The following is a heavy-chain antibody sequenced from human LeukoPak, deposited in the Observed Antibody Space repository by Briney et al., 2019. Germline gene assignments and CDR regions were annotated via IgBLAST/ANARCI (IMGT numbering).Heavy chain of an antibody. Sequence: SETLSLTCIVSGDSISSGSYYWTWIRQPAGKGLEWIGRIYVSGTTNYNPSLKSRVTISVDTSKNQFSLKLRSVTAADTAVYFCARDRAEHEYGGITHWYFDLWGRGTQVTVSS. CDR3: ARDRAEHEYGGITHWYFDL. J-gene: IGHJ2*01. CDR2: IYVSGTT. CDR1: GDSISSGSYY. V-gene: IGHV4-61*02. D-gene: IGHD4-23*01.